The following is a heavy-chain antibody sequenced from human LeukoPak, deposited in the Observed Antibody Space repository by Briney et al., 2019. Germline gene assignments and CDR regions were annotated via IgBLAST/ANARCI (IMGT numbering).Heavy chain of an antibody. D-gene: IGHD3-22*01. J-gene: IGHJ4*02. V-gene: IGHV3-9*01. CDR1: GFTFDDYA. Sequence: GGSLRLSCAASGFTFDDYAMHWVRQAPGKGLEWVSGTSWNSGSIGYVDSVKGRFTMSRDNGKNSLYLQMNSLKTEDTAVYYCTTEYNFNYYDSSGYYYWGQGTLVTVSS. CDR2: TSWNSGSI. CDR3: TTEYNFNYYDSSGYYY.